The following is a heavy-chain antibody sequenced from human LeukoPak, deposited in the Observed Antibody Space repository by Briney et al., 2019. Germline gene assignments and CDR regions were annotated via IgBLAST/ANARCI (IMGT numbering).Heavy chain of an antibody. CDR3: ARAGDYSDGNDYYHVYFDF. D-gene: IGHD3-22*01. V-gene: IGHV4-59*01. Sequence: PSETLSLTCTVSGGSISSYYWTWIRQPPGKRLEWIGYIYYNGNTNSGTPNYNPSLKSRVTMSVDTSKNQFSLKLTSVTAADTAVYYCARAGDYSDGNDYYHVYFDFWGQGTLVTVSS. J-gene: IGHJ4*02. CDR2: IYYNGNTNSGTP. CDR1: GGSISSYY.